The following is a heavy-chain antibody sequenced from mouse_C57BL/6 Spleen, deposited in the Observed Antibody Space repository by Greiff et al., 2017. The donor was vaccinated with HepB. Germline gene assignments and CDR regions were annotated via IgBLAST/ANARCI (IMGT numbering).Heavy chain of an antibody. CDR1: GYTFTDYE. D-gene: IGHD1-1*01. CDR2: IDPETGGT. CDR3: TREGTTVVALHWYLDV. J-gene: IGHJ1*03. Sequence: QVQLKQSGAELVRPGASVTLSCKASGYTFTDYEMHWVKQTPVHGLEWIGAIDPETGGTAYNQKFKGKAILTADKSSSTAYMELRSLTSEDSAVYYCTREGTTVVALHWYLDVWGTGTTVTVSS. V-gene: IGHV1-15*01.